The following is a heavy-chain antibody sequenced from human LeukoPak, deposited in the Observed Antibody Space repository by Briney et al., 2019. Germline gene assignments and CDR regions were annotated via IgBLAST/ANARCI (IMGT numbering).Heavy chain of an antibody. CDR2: IKQDGSEK. D-gene: IGHD2-15*01. CDR1: GFTFNTYS. CDR3: ARHRSGGSQDDAFDI. V-gene: IGHV3-7*01. Sequence: GGSLRLSCAASGFTFNTYSMNWVRQAPGKGLEWVADIKQDGSEKYYVDSVKGRFTISRQNAKNSVFLQMNSLRADDTALYYCARHRSGGSQDDAFDIWGRGTFVTVSS. J-gene: IGHJ3*02.